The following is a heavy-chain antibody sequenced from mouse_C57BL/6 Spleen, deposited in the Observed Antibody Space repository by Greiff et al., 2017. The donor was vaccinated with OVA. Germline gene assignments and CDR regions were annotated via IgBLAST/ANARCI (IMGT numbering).Heavy chain of an antibody. D-gene: IGHD2-5*01. J-gene: IGHJ4*01. Sequence: EVQLVESGGDLVKPGGSLKLSCAASGFTFSSYGMSWVRQTPDKRLEWVATISSGGSYTYYPDSVKGRFTISRDNAKNTLYLQMSSLKSEDTAMYYCARDYSKRGAMDYWGQGTSVTVSS. CDR3: ARDYSKRGAMDY. V-gene: IGHV5-6*01. CDR2: ISSGGSYT. CDR1: GFTFSSYG.